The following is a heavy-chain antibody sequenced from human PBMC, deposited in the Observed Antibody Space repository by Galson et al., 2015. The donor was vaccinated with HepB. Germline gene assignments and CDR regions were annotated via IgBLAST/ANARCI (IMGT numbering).Heavy chain of an antibody. J-gene: IGHJ6*02. Sequence: SLRLSCAASGFTFSSYGMHWVRQAPGKGLEWVAVISYDGSNKYYADSVKGRFTISRDNSKNTLYLQMNSLRAEDTAVYYCAKDHYDFWSGYYKFGMDVWGQGTTVTVSS. CDR1: GFTFSSYG. CDR2: ISYDGSNK. V-gene: IGHV3-30*18. CDR3: AKDHYDFWSGYYKFGMDV. D-gene: IGHD3-3*01.